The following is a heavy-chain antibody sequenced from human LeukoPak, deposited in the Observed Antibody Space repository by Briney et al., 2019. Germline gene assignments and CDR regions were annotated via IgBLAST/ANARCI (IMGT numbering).Heavy chain of an antibody. V-gene: IGHV3-21*01. D-gene: IGHD1-14*01. J-gene: IGHJ3*02. Sequence: GGSLRLSCAASGFTFSSYRMNWVRQAPGKGLEWVSSISSSTNYIYYADSVKGRFTISRDNAKNSLYLQMNSLRAEDTAVYYCARVTTSDAFDIWGQGTMATVSS. CDR2: ISSSTNYI. CDR1: GFTFSSYR. CDR3: ARVTTSDAFDI.